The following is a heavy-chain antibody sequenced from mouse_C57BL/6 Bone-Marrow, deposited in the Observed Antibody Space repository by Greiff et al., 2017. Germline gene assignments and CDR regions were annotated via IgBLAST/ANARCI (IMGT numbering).Heavy chain of an antibody. D-gene: IGHD2-5*01. CDR3: AREGISNYFFDY. CDR2: INYDGSST. CDR1: GFTFSDYY. V-gene: IGHV5-16*01. Sequence: EVKLVESEGGLVQPGSSMKLSCTASGFTFSDYYMAWVRQVPEKGLEWVANINYDGSSTYYLDSLKSRFIISRDNAKDILYLQMSSLKSEDTATYYCAREGISNYFFDYWGQGTTLTVSS. J-gene: IGHJ2*01.